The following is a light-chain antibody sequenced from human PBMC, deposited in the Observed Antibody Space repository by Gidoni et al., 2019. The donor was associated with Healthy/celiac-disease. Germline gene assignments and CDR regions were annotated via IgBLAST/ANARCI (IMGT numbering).Light chain of an antibody. J-gene: IGKJ4*02. V-gene: IGKV1-33*01. Sequence: IHLVHSPSSLSASVGDRVTITCQASQYISNYLNWYQQKPGKAPKLLIYDASNLETGVPSRFSGSGSGTDFTLTISSLQPEDIATYYCQQYDNLPRTFGEGTKVEIK. CDR3: QQYDNLPRT. CDR2: DAS. CDR1: QYISNY.